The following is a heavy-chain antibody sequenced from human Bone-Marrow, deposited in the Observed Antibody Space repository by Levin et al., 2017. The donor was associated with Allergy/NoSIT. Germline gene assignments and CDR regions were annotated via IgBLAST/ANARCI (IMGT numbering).Heavy chain of an antibody. J-gene: IGHJ6*03. V-gene: IGHV3-7*03. CDR1: GFTFSSHW. Sequence: QSGGSLRLSCEASGFTFSSHWMSWVRQAPGRGLEWVANINPDGSEKYYVDSVKGRFTISRDNAKNSVYLQMNSLRVEDTAVYYCAKGYGRGIPSALFYCYYYMDVWGKGTTVIVSS. CDR2: INPDGSEK. D-gene: IGHD2-2*01. CDR3: AKGYGRGIPSALFYCYYYMDV.